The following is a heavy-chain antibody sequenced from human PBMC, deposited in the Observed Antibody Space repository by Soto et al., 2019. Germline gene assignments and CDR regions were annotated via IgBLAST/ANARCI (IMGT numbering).Heavy chain of an antibody. CDR1: GFTFDDYA. Sequence: EVQLVESGGGLVQPGRSLRLACAGSGFTFDDYAMHWVRQAPGKGLEWVSGINWDSGKVGYVDSVKGRFTISRDNAKNSLYLQMNSLRPEDTSLYYCAIIAHGGFWGQGTLVTVSS. V-gene: IGHV3-9*01. CDR3: AIIAHGGF. D-gene: IGHD3-16*01. J-gene: IGHJ4*02. CDR2: INWDSGKV.